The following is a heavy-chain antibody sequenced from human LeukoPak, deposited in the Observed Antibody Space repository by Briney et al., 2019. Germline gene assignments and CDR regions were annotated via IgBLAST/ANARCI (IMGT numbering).Heavy chain of an antibody. CDR1: GYTFTSYG. D-gene: IGHD3-9*01. CDR2: ISAYNGNT. J-gene: IGHJ4*02. CDR3: ARDRYDILTGYPTTPNY. Sequence: GASVTVSCKASGYTFTSYGISWVRQAPGQGLEWMGWISAYNGNTNYAQKLQGRVTMTTDTSTSTAYMELRSLRSDDTAVYYCARDRYDILTGYPTTPNYWGQGTLVTVSS. V-gene: IGHV1-18*01.